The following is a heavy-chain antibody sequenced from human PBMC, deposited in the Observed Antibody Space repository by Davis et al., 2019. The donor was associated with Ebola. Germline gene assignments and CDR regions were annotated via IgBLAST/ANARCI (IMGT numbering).Heavy chain of an antibody. D-gene: IGHD1-26*01. Sequence: PSETLSLTCAVYGGSFSGYYWSWIRQPPGKGLEWIGEINHSGSTNYNPSLKSRVTISVDTSKNQFSLKLSSVTAADTAVYYCARVIPWGYYYGMDVWGQGTTVTVSS. V-gene: IGHV4-34*01. CDR2: INHSGST. CDR3: ARVIPWGYYYGMDV. CDR1: GGSFSGYY. J-gene: IGHJ6*02.